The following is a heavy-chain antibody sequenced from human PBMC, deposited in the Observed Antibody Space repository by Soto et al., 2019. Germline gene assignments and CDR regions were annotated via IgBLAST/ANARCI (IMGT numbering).Heavy chain of an antibody. CDR2: ISGYDGRT. CDR3: AREGDVPYYYYGMDV. D-gene: IGHD2-21*02. Sequence: QVHLVQSGAEVKKPGASVKVSCKTSGYTFTSYGISWVRQAPGQGLEWMGWISGYDGRTNFAQKVQDRVTMTTATSTSTVYMELRRLISDDTAVYYCAREGDVPYYYYGMDVWGQGTTVTVSS. CDR1: GYTFTSYG. J-gene: IGHJ6*02. V-gene: IGHV1-18*01.